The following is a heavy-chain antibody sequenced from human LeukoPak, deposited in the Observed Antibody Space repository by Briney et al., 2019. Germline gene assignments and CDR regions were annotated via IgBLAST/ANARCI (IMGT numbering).Heavy chain of an antibody. V-gene: IGHV4-34*01. CDR2: INHSGST. CDR1: GGSFSGYY. D-gene: IGHD2-2*01. Sequence: SETLSLTCAVYGGSFSGYYWSWIRQPPGKGLEWIGEINHSGSTNYNPSLKSRVTISVDTSKNQFSLKLSSVTAADTAVYYCARGWRCSSTSCYGNYWYFDLWGRGTLVTVSS. CDR3: ARGWRCSSTSCYGNYWYFDL. J-gene: IGHJ2*01.